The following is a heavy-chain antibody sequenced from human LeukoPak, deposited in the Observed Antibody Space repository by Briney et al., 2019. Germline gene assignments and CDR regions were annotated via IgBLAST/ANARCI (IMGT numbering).Heavy chain of an antibody. J-gene: IGHJ4*02. CDR2: IYTSGST. Sequence: SETLSLTCTVSGGSISSGSYYWSWIRQPAGKGLEWIGRIYTSGSTNYNPSLKSRVTISVDTSKNQFSLKLSSVTAADTAVYYCARGLSPGYYVSSGYYPPHYFDYWGQGTLVTVSS. D-gene: IGHD3-22*01. CDR1: GGSISSGSYY. CDR3: ARGLSPGYYVSSGYYPPHYFDY. V-gene: IGHV4-61*02.